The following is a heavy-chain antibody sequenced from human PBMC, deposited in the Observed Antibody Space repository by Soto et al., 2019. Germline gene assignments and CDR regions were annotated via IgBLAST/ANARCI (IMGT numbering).Heavy chain of an antibody. CDR3: ARMATSGTLNWFDP. CDR1: GYTFGNND. CDR2: MNPNSGNT. V-gene: IGHV1-8*01. J-gene: IGHJ5*02. Sequence: QVQLVQSGAQVKKPGASVKVSCKASGYTFGNNDISWVRQATGQGLEWMGWMNPNSGNTGYAQKFQGRVSMTRNTSITTAYLELSSLRSADTPIYYCARMATSGTLNWFDPWGQGTLVIVSS.